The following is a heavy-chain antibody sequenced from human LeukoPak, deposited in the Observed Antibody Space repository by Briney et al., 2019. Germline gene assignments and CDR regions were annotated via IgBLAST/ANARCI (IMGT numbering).Heavy chain of an antibody. D-gene: IGHD6-19*01. V-gene: IGHV3-9*01. CDR3: EKVQGTYSSGYFFDY. CDR2: ISWNSGYI. Sequence: GRSLRLSCADTGLSFNDYALLWVGQAPGKGLEWLSIISWNSGYIGYADSVKGRFTISRDNAKKSLDLQMNSLRAEDTAFYYCEKVQGTYSSGYFFDYWGQGTLVTVSS. CDR1: GLSFNDYA. J-gene: IGHJ4*02.